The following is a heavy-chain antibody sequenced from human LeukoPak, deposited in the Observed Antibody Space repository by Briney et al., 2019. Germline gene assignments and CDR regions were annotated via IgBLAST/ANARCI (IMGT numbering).Heavy chain of an antibody. V-gene: IGHV1-3*01. J-gene: IGHJ4*02. CDR2: INAGNGNT. D-gene: IGHD5-12*01. CDR3: ARGVATNRYYFDY. CDR1: GCPFTNYA. Sequence: GASVKVSCKASGCPFTNYAYHWVRQAPGQGLEWMGWINAGNGNTKYSQKFQGRVTITRDTSASTAYMELSSLRSEDTAVYSCARGVATNRYYFDYWGQGTLVTVSS.